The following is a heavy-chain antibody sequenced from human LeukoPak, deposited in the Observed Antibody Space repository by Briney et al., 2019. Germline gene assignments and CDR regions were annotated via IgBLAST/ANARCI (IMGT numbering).Heavy chain of an antibody. Sequence: PSETLSLTCTVSGGSISSYYWSWIRQPPGKGLEWIGYIYYSGSTNYNPSLKSRVTISVDTSKNQFSLKLSSVTAADTAVYYCARVPTTVRGLNWFDPWGQGTLVTVSS. CDR3: ARVPTTVRGLNWFDP. CDR2: IYYSGST. CDR1: GGSISSYY. V-gene: IGHV4-59*01. D-gene: IGHD3-10*01. J-gene: IGHJ5*02.